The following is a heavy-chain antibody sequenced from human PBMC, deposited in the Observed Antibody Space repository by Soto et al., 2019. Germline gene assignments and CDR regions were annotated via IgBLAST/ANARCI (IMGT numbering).Heavy chain of an antibody. CDR1: GFTFSSYA. CDR2: ISYDGSNK. V-gene: IGHV3-30-3*01. CDR3: ARDLWDIVVVPAANKASYYYGMDV. D-gene: IGHD2-2*01. Sequence: GGSLRLSCAASGFTFSSYAMHWVRQAPGKGLEWVAVISYDGSNKYYADSVKGRFTISRDNSKNTLYLQMNSLRAEDTAVYYCARDLWDIVVVPAANKASYYYGMDVWGQGTTVTVSS. J-gene: IGHJ6*02.